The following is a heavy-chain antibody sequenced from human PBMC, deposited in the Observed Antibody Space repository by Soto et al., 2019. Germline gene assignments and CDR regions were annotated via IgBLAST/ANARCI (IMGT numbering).Heavy chain of an antibody. CDR3: ARAMTSVGAAAKGDF. J-gene: IGHJ4*02. D-gene: IGHD1-26*01. CDR2: INSDGSIT. Sequence: EVQLVESGGGLILPGGSLRLSCAASGFTFNTHWMHWVRQAPGKGLVWVSRINSDGSITDYADSVKGRFSISRDNPRNTLYLQMNSLSPEDTAVYYCARAMTSVGAAAKGDFWGQGTLVTFSS. V-gene: IGHV3-74*01. CDR1: GFTFNTHW.